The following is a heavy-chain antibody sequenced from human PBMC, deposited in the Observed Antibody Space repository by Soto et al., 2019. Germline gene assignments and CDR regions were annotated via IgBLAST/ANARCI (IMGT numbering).Heavy chain of an antibody. CDR1: GFSLSTSG. D-gene: IGHD3-10*01. Sequence: QVQLVESGGGVVQPGRSLKLSCAASGFSLSTSGMHWVRQAPGKGLEWLAVIWYDGSIKNYADSVKGRFTISRDNSKDTVYLQMNSLTAEDMAVSFCVRGVGNYYHGMDVWGQGTTVTVSS. CDR2: IWYDGSIK. V-gene: IGHV3-33*01. CDR3: VRGVGNYYHGMDV. J-gene: IGHJ6*02.